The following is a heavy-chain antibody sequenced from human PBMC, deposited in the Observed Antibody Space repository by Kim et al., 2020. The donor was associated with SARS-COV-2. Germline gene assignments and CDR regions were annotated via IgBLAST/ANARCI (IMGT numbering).Heavy chain of an antibody. CDR1: GYTFTTYA. V-gene: IGHV1-3*04. CDR3: PRTRGYTSHRSAH. CDR2: ANIGNGNT. Sequence: ASVKVSCKASGYTFTTYAIHWVRQAPGQSLEWMGWANIGNGNTDYSPRFQGRVTVPRDTSPSTPSLAVSRPPSQDTAASSSPRTRGYTSHRSAHSRPGT. D-gene: IGHD3-10*01. J-gene: IGHJ1*01.